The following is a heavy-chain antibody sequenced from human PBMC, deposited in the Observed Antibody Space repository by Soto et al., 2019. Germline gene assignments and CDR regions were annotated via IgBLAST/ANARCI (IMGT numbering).Heavy chain of an antibody. CDR3: ARDSRSDSYYFGMDV. V-gene: IGHV1-18*01. Sequence: ASVKVSCKASGYTFTSYGISWARQAPGQGPEWVGWISAYNGNTNYAQKFQGRVTMTTDTSTSTTHMELGSLRSDDTAVYYCARDSRSDSYYFGMDVRGQGTTVTVSS. CDR1: GYTFTSYG. J-gene: IGHJ6*02. D-gene: IGHD2-21*01. CDR2: ISAYNGNT.